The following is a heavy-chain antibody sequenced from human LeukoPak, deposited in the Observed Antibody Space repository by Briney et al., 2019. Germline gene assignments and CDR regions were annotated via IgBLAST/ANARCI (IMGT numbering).Heavy chain of an antibody. D-gene: IGHD3-22*01. J-gene: IGHJ4*02. CDR3: ARDQGTYYYDSSGYYYSY. V-gene: IGHV1-2*06. CDR1: GYTFTGYY. CDR2: INPNSGGT. Sequence: GASVKVSCKASGYTFTGYYMHWVRQAPGQGLEWMGRINPNSGGTNYAQKFQGRVTMTRDTSISTAYMELSRLRSDDTAVYYCARDQGTYYYDSSGYYYSYWGQGTLVTVSS.